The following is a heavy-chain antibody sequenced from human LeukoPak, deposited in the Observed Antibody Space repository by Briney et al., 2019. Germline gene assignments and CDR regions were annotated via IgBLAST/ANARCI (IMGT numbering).Heavy chain of an antibody. CDR1: GYTFTSYY. CDR2: INPSGGST. J-gene: IGHJ3*02. D-gene: IGHD1-26*01. CDR3: ARDSSWEPSLGRGAFDI. Sequence: ASVKVSCKASGYTFTSYYMHWARQAPGQGLEWMGIINPSGGSTSYAQKFQGRVTMTRDTSTSTVYMELSSLRSEDTAVYYCARDSSWEPSLGRGAFDIWGQGTMVTVSS. V-gene: IGHV1-46*01.